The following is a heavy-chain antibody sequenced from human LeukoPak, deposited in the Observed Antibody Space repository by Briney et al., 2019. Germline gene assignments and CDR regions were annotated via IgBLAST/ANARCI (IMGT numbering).Heavy chain of an antibody. D-gene: IGHD2-15*01. J-gene: IGHJ4*02. CDR1: GFTFSSYG. Sequence: GGSLRLSCAASGFTFSSYGMHWVRQAPGKGLEWVAVISYDGSNKYYADSVKGRFTISRDNSKSTLCLQMNSLRAEDTAVYYCAKQLGYCSDGSCYFPYWGQGTLVTVSS. CDR2: ISYDGSNK. CDR3: AKQLGYCSDGSCYFPY. V-gene: IGHV3-30*18.